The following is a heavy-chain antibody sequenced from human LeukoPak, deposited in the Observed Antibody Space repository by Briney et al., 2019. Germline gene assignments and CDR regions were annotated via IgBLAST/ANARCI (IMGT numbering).Heavy chain of an antibody. CDR1: GYTFTSYA. V-gene: IGHV1-3*01. CDR2: TNAGSGNT. CDR3: ARYCGGDCYSPPFDY. Sequence: ASVKVSCKASGYTFTSYAMHWVRQAPGQRLEWMGWTNAGSGNTKYSQNFQGRVTISRDTSASTAYMELSSLRSEDTAVYYCARYCGGDCYSPPFDYWGQGTLVTVSS. J-gene: IGHJ4*02. D-gene: IGHD2-21*02.